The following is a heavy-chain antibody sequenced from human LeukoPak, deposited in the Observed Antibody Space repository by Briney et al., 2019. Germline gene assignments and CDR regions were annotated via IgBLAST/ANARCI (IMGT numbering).Heavy chain of an antibody. V-gene: IGHV1-18*04. Sequence: ASVKVSCKSSGYTFNSYSFNWLRQAPGQGLEWIGWISAYNGNTNYAQNFQGRVTMTTDTSTSTVYMELRGLRSDDTAVYYCARDRRKLEDPPGDYWGQGTLVTVSS. CDR1: GYTFNSYS. D-gene: IGHD3-10*01. J-gene: IGHJ4*02. CDR2: ISAYNGNT. CDR3: ARDRRKLEDPPGDY.